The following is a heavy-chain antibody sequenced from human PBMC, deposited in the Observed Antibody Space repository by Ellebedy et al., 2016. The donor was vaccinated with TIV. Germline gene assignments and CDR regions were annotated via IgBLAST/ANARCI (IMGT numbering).Heavy chain of an antibody. D-gene: IGHD6-6*01. CDR2: INEDGNEK. J-gene: IGHJ4*02. Sequence: GESLKISCAASGFTFSLYWMTWVRQAPGRGLKYVANINEDGNEKYYVDSVKGRFTISRDNAKNSLYLQIDRLRAEDTAVYYCARGDDSSGDYWGQGTLVTVSS. CDR3: ARGDDSSGDY. V-gene: IGHV3-7*04. CDR1: GFTFSLYW.